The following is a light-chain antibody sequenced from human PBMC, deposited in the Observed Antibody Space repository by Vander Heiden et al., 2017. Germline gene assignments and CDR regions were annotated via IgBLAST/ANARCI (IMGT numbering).Light chain of an antibody. CDR2: GAS. CDR1: QTINSF. Sequence: DIQMTQSPSSLSASVGDRVTITCRASQTINSFLNWYLQKPGTAPELLIYGASSLHVGVPSRFSASGSGTDFTLSISGLQPGDFGTYYCQQGYITPYTFGQGTKLEIK. CDR3: QQGYITPYT. J-gene: IGKJ2*01. V-gene: IGKV1-39*01.